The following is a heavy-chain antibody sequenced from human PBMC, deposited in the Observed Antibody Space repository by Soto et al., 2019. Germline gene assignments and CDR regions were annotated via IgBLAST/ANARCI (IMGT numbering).Heavy chain of an antibody. Sequence: GASVKVSCKASGGTFSSYAVSWVRQAPGQGLEWMGGIIPIFGTANYAQKFQGRVTITADESTSTAYMELSSLRSEDTAVYYCARSNLAVAAPYYYYGMDVWGQGTTVTVSS. CDR2: IIPIFGTA. J-gene: IGHJ6*02. V-gene: IGHV1-69*13. D-gene: IGHD6-19*01. CDR1: GGTFSSYA. CDR3: ARSNLAVAAPYYYYGMDV.